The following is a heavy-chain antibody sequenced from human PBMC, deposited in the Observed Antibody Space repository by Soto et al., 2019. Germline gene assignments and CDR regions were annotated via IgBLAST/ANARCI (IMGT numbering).Heavy chain of an antibody. D-gene: IGHD2-8*01. CDR2: LSDDGSNK. CDR3: ARDALCCTALFLWYFDL. J-gene: IGHJ2*01. Sequence: QVQLVESGGGVVQPGRSLRLSCAASGFTFSSYAMHWVRQAPGKGLEWVAVLSDDGSNKYYADAVKGRFTISRYNSQTTLYLHMNSLGAEDTAVYYCARDALCCTALFLWYFDLWGRGTLVTVSS. V-gene: IGHV3-30-3*01. CDR1: GFTFSSYA.